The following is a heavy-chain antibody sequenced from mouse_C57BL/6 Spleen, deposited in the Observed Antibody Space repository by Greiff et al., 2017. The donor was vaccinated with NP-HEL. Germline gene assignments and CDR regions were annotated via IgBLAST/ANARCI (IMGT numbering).Heavy chain of an antibody. Sequence: VKLQESGAELARPGASVKLSCKASGYTFTSYGISCVKQRTGQGLEWIGEIYPRSGNTYYNEKFKGKATLTADKSSSTAYMELRSLTSEDSAVYFCARITTVVADAMDYWGQGTSVTVSS. CDR2: IYPRSGNT. CDR3: ARITTVVADAMDY. D-gene: IGHD1-1*01. CDR1: GYTFTSYG. V-gene: IGHV1-81*01. J-gene: IGHJ4*01.